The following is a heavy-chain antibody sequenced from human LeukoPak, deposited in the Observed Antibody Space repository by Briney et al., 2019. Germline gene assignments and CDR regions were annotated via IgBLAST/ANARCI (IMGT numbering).Heavy chain of an antibody. CDR2: INHSGST. J-gene: IGHJ3*02. V-gene: IGHV4-34*01. CDR1: GGSFSGYY. CDR3: ARAGDSSSWVNDAFDI. D-gene: IGHD6-13*01. Sequence: PSETLSLTCIVYGGSFSGYYWSWIRQPPGKALEGLGEINHSGSTNYNPSLKSRVSISVDTSKNQFSLKLKSVTAADAAVYFCARAGDSSSWVNDAFDIWGQGTMVTVSS.